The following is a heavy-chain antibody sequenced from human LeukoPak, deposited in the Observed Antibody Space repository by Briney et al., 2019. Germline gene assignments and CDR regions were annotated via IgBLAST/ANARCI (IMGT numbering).Heavy chain of an antibody. CDR3: ARSDHSHFVNWSDS. V-gene: IGHV4-39*01. J-gene: IGHJ5*01. CDR1: GGSVSTSTHY. D-gene: IGHD2-21*01. CDR2: VSNGGST. Sequence: SETLSLTCTVSGGSVSTSTHYWGWIRPPPGKGLEWIGSVSNGGSTSYNPSLTSRISISVDTSKNQFSLKLNSVTAADTALYYCARSDHSHFVNWSDSWGQGILVAVSS.